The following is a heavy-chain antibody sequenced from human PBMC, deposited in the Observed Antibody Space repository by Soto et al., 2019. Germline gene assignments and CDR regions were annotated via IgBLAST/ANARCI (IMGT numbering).Heavy chain of an antibody. CDR2: IYYSGST. J-gene: IGHJ6*02. Sequence: QVQLQESGPGLVKPSQTLSLTCTVSGGSISIGGYYWSWIRQHPGKGLEWIGYIYYSGSTYYNPSLKSRVTISVDTSKNQFSLKLISVTAADTAVYYCARDSFEKAASDYYGMDVWGQGTTVTVSS. CDR1: GGSISIGGYY. V-gene: IGHV4-31*03. CDR3: ARDSFEKAASDYYGMDV. D-gene: IGHD6-13*01.